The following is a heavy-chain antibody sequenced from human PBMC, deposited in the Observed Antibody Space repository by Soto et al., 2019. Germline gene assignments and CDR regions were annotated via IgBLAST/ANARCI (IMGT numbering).Heavy chain of an antibody. J-gene: IGHJ6*02. CDR2: IIPIFGTA. Sequence: QVQLVQSGAEVKKPGSSVKVSCKASGGTFSSYAISWVRQAPGQGLEWMGGIIPIFGTANYAQKFQGRGTITADESTSTAHMGLSSLRSEDTPVYYSASPSAGDYTHRYYYYGMDVWGQGTTVTVSS. V-gene: IGHV1-69*12. CDR3: ASPSAGDYTHRYYYYGMDV. CDR1: GGTFSSYA. D-gene: IGHD4-17*01.